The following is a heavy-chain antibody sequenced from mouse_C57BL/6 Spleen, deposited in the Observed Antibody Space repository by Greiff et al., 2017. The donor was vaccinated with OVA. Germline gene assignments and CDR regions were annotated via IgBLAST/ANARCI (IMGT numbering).Heavy chain of an antibody. D-gene: IGHD2-3*01. V-gene: IGHV1-72*01. J-gene: IGHJ1*03. Sequence: QVQLQQSGAELVKPGASVKLSCKASGYTFTSYWMHWVKQRPGRGLEWIGRIDPNSGGTKYNEKFKSKATLTVDKPSSTAYMQLSSLTSEDSAVYYCARWGSDDGYYDWYFDVWGTGTTVTVSS. CDR2: IDPNSGGT. CDR3: ARWGSDDGYYDWYFDV. CDR1: GYTFTSYW.